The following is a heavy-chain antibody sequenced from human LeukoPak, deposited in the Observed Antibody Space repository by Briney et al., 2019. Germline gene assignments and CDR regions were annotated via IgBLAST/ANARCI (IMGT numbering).Heavy chain of an antibody. CDR2: MNPNSGNT. CDR3: AIVGYCSSTSCYENRYAYYYYMDV. V-gene: IGHV1-8*01. J-gene: IGHJ6*03. CDR1: GYTFTSYD. Sequence: ASVKVSCKASGYTFTSYDINWVRQATGQGLEWMGWMNPNSGNTGYAQKFQGRVTMARNTSISTAYMELSSLRSEDTAVYYCAIVGYCSSTSCYENRYAYYYYMDVWGKGTTVTVSS. D-gene: IGHD2-2*01.